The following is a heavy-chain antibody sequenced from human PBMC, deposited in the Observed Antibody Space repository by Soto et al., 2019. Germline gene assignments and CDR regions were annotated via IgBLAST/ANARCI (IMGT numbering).Heavy chain of an antibody. CDR3: AREGDDDILTGYYIIHYYYGMDV. CDR2: ISAYNGNT. CDR1: GYTFTSYG. Sequence: QVQLVQSGAEVKKPGASVKVSCKASGYTFTSYGISWVRQAPGQGLEWMGWISAYNGNTNYAQKLQGRVTMTTDTSTITAYMELRSLRSDDTAVYYCAREGDDDILTGYYIIHYYYGMDVWGQGTTVTVSS. D-gene: IGHD3-9*01. V-gene: IGHV1-18*01. J-gene: IGHJ6*02.